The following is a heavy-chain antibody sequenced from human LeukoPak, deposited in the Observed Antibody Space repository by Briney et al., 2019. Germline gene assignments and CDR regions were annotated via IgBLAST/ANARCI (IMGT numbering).Heavy chain of an antibody. CDR2: INHSGST. J-gene: IGHJ4*02. Sequence: PSETLSLTCAVYGGSFSGYYWSWIRQPPGKGLEWIGEINHSGSTNYNPSLKSRVTISVDTSKNQFSLKLSSVTAADTAVSYCARAPYCSSTSCYKGYGEFDYWGQGTLVTVSS. V-gene: IGHV4-34*01. D-gene: IGHD2-2*02. CDR3: ARAPYCSSTSCYKGYGEFDY. CDR1: GGSFSGYY.